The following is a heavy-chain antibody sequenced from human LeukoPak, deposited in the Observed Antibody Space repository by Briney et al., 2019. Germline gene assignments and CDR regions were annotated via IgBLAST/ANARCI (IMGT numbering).Heavy chain of an antibody. V-gene: IGHV4-39*01. Sequence: SESLSHTRIVPGGSISSRSTYCGWTRPPPGNGLGSLVIIYYNGNTYYNPSLKSRVTISADTSKNQFSLKLSSVTAADTAVYYCAGTIAVAGTSFPYFDYWGQGTLVTVSS. CDR2: IYYNGNT. J-gene: IGHJ4*02. CDR3: AGTIAVAGTSFPYFDY. CDR1: GGSISSRSTY. D-gene: IGHD6-19*01.